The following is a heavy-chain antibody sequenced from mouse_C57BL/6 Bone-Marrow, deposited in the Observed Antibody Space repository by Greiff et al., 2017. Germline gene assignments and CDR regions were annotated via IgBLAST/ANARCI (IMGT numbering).Heavy chain of an antibody. D-gene: IGHD1-1*01. CDR2: IYPRSGNT. J-gene: IGHJ2*01. Sequence: QVQLQQSGAELARPGASVKLSCKASGYTFTSSGISWVKQRTGQGLEWIGEIYPRSGNTYYNEKFKGKATLTADKSSSTAYMELRSLTSEDSAVDFCEYYGSSYFDYWGQGTTLTVSS. CDR3: EYYGSSYFDY. V-gene: IGHV1-81*01. CDR1: GYTFTSSG.